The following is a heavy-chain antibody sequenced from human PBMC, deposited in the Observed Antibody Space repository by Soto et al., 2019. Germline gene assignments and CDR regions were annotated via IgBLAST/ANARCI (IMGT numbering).Heavy chain of an antibody. D-gene: IGHD2-2*01. V-gene: IGHV3-21*01. J-gene: IGHJ5*02. CDR2: ISSSRSYI. Sequence: EVQVVESGGGLVKPGGSLRLSCVASGFNFTNYGMNWVRQAPGKGLEWVSSISSSRSYISYADSVKGRFTISRDNAKNSVYLQMNSLRAEDTAVYYCARSDCTSTSCYVVWFDPWGHGTRVTVSS. CDR1: GFNFTNYG. CDR3: ARSDCTSTSCYVVWFDP.